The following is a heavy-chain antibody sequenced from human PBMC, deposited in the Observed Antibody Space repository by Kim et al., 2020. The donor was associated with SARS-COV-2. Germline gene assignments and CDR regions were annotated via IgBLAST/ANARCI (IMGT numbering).Heavy chain of an antibody. V-gene: IGHV4-59*01. CDR1: GGSISSYY. D-gene: IGHD3-16*01. Sequence: SETLSLTCIVSGGSISSYYWNWIRQPPGKGLEWIGYVYYTGSTNYNPSLKSRVTISVDTSKNQFSLTLTSVTAADTAVYYCARERFDTFYRPNSPTYDWGQGTLVIVS. J-gene: IGHJ4*02. CDR3: ARERFDTFYRPNSPTYD. CDR2: VYYTGST.